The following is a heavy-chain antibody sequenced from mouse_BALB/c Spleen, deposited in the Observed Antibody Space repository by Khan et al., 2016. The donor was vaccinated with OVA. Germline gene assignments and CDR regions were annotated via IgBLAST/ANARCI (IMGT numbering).Heavy chain of an antibody. V-gene: IGHV2-6-1*01. CDR2: IWSDGST. CDR3: ARHPYYHYNSMNN. Sequence: VVLVESGPGLAAPSQSLSITCTISGFSLTNYGVHWARQPPGNGLVWRVVIWSDGSTNYNSVLKSKLTITKDNSQNLVFLKMNRLQTDDTAIYCRARHPYYHYNSMNNWGQGTSNNVTT. CDR1: GFSLTNYG. J-gene: IGHJ4*01. D-gene: IGHD2-10*01.